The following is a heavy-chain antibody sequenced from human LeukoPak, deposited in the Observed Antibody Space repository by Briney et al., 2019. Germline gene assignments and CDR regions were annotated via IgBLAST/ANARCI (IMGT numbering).Heavy chain of an antibody. J-gene: IGHJ3*02. Sequence: ASVKVSCKASGYTFTGYYMHWVRQAPGQGLEWMGWINPNSGGTNYAQKFQGRVTMTRDTSISTAYTELSRLRSDDTAVYYCASGWEQQLVRGAFDIWGQGTMVTVSS. V-gene: IGHV1-2*02. CDR3: ASGWEQQLVRGAFDI. D-gene: IGHD6-13*01. CDR1: GYTFTGYY. CDR2: INPNSGGT.